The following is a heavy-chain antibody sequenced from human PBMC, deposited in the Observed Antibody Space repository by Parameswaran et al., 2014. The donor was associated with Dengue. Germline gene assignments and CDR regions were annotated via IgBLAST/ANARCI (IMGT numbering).Heavy chain of an antibody. J-gene: IGHJ6*02. CDR3: AKVRGDKGSYYYEAYYYYGMDV. Sequence: RWIRQPPGKGLEWVSAISGSGGSTYYADSVKGRFTISRDNSKNTLYLQMNSLRAEDTAVYYCAKVRGDKGSYYYEAYYYYGMDVWGQGTTVTVSS. CDR2: ISGSGGST. D-gene: IGHD1-26*01. V-gene: IGHV3-23*01.